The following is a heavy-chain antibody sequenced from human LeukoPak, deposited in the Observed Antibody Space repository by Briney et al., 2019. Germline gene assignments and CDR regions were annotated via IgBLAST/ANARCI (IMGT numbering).Heavy chain of an antibody. CDR1: GDSISSYF. Sequence: SETLSLTCIVSGDSISSYFWSWFRQTPERGLEWIAYISYSGGTNYNPSLRSRATISLDTSKSQVSLKLGSVTAADTAVYYCARHLSYGDYPLDYWGRGTLVTVSS. CDR3: ARHLSYGDYPLDY. D-gene: IGHD4-17*01. J-gene: IGHJ4*02. V-gene: IGHV4-59*08. CDR2: ISYSGGT.